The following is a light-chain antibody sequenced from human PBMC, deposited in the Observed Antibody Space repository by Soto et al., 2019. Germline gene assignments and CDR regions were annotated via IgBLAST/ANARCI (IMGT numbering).Light chain of an antibody. CDR2: GAS. V-gene: IGKV3-20*01. CDR3: QQYAASPLT. Sequence: EIVLTQSPGTLSLSPGERATLSCRASQTVGKNFLAWYQRKPGQAPRLLIHGASGRATGIPDRFSGSGSGTDFALTISRLEPEDVAVFYCQQYAASPLTFGGGTTVEIK. CDR1: QTVGKNF. J-gene: IGKJ4*01.